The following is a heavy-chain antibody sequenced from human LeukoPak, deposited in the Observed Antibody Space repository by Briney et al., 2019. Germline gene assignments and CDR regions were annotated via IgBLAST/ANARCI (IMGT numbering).Heavy chain of an antibody. Sequence: PSETLSLTCAVYGGSFSAYYWSWIRQSSGKGLEWIAEINHRGDTNYSPSVKSRVSISVDTSKNQFSLKVTSLTAADTAVYYCARGPPISETGYFDYWGQGTLVTVSS. CDR3: ARGPPISETGYFDY. V-gene: IGHV4-34*01. J-gene: IGHJ4*03. CDR1: GGSFSAYY. D-gene: IGHD1-1*01. CDR2: INHRGDT.